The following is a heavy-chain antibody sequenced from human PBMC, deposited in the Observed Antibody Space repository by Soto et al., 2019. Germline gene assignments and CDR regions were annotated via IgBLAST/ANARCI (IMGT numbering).Heavy chain of an antibody. CDR3: AKDQGSSWYEIDY. CDR2: ISGSCGST. D-gene: IGHD6-13*01. Sequence: GGSLRLSCAASGFTFSNYAVTWVRQAPGKGLEWVSSISGSCGSTYYADSVKGRFTISRDNSKNTLYLQMNSLRAEDTAVYYCAKDQGSSWYEIDYWGQGTLVTVSS. J-gene: IGHJ4*02. CDR1: GFTFSNYA. V-gene: IGHV3-23*01.